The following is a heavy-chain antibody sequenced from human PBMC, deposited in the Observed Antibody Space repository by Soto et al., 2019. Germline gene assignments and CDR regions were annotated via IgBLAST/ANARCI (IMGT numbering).Heavy chain of an antibody. J-gene: IGHJ4*02. CDR3: AIPGAGDFDF. D-gene: IGHD1-26*01. V-gene: IGHV4-4*02. Sequence: SETLSLTCAVSGASISNTDWWTWVRQPPGKGLEWIGEIYHSGTTNCDPSPKSRVTISLDKSKNQFSLTLSSVTAADTAVYYCAIPGAGDFDFWGQGTLVTVSS. CDR1: GASISNTDW. CDR2: IYHSGTT.